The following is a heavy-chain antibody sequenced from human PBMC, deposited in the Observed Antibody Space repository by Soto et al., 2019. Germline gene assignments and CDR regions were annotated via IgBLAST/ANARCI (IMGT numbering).Heavy chain of an antibody. J-gene: IGHJ4*02. D-gene: IGHD3-10*01. Sequence: QVQLQQWGAGLLKPSETLSLTCAVYGGSFSGYYWNWIRQPPGKGLEWIGEINHSGSTNYNPSLKSLVNKSLDTSKNHHTLQLRSITAADTAVYYSTSGYGRNFDYWGQGTLVTVSS. CDR2: INHSGST. V-gene: IGHV4-34*01. CDR3: TSGYGRNFDY. CDR1: GGSFSGYY.